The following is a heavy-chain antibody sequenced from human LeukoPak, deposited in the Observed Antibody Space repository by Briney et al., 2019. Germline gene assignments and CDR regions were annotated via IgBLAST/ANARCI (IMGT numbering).Heavy chain of an antibody. D-gene: IGHD5-18*01. CDR2: MNPNSGNT. J-gene: IGHJ4*02. CDR1: GYTFTSYD. V-gene: IGHV1-8*01. CDR3: ASQDRGYSYGYCLGY. Sequence: ASVKVSCKAPGYTFTSYDINWVRQATGQGLEWMGWMNPNSGNTGYAQKFQGRVTMTRNTSISTAYMELSSLRSEDTAVYYCASQDRGYSYGYCLGYWGQGTLVTVSS.